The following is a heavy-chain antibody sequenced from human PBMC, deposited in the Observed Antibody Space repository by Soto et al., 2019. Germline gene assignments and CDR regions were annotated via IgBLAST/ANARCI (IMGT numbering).Heavy chain of an antibody. J-gene: IGHJ6*03. CDR1: GFTVSSNY. D-gene: IGHD3-16*01. Sequence: AGGSLRLSCAASGFTVSSNYRSWVRQAPGKGLEWVSVIYSGGSTYYADSVKGRFTISRHNSKNTLYLQMNSLRAEDTAVYYCARGGYYYYMDVWGKGTTVTVSS. CDR2: IYSGGST. CDR3: ARGGYYYYMDV. V-gene: IGHV3-53*04.